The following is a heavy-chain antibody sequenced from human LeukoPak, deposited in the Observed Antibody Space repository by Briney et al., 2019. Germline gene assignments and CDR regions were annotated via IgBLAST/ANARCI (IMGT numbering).Heavy chain of an antibody. CDR1: GGSISSYY. D-gene: IGHD1-26*01. CDR2: IYYSGST. CDR3: ARDSGSYSMDY. J-gene: IGHJ4*02. V-gene: IGHV4-59*12. Sequence: SETLSLTCTVSGGSISSYYWSWIRQPPGKGLEWIGYIYYSGSTYYNPSLKSRVTISVDTSKNQFSLKLSSVTAADTAVYYCARDSGSYSMDYWGQGTLVTVSS.